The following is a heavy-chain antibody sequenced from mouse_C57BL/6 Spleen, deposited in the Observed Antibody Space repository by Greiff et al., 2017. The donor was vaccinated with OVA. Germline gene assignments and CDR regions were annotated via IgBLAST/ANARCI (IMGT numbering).Heavy chain of an antibody. CDR1: GYTFTDYE. CDR2: IDPETGGT. V-gene: IGHV1-15*01. CDR3: TRSSYYSNSYYFDY. Sequence: VQLQQSGAELVRPGASVTLSCKASGYTFTDYEMHWVKQTPVHGLEWIGAIDPETGGTAYNQKFKGKAILTADKSSSTAYMELRSLTSEDSAVYYCTRSSYYSNSYYFDYWPRHHSHSLL. J-gene: IGHJ2*01. D-gene: IGHD2-5*01.